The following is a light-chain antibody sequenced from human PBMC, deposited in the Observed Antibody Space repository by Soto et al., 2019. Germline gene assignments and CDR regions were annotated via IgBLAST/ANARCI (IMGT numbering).Light chain of an antibody. CDR2: SNK. CDR1: SSNIGSNT. Sequence: QSVLTQPPSASGTPGQRVTISCSGSSSNIGSNTVNWYQQLPGTAPKHLIFSNKQRPSGVPDRFSGSKSGTSASLAISGLQPEDEADYYCAAWDDSLSWVFGGGTKVTVL. J-gene: IGLJ3*02. CDR3: AAWDDSLSWV. V-gene: IGLV1-44*01.